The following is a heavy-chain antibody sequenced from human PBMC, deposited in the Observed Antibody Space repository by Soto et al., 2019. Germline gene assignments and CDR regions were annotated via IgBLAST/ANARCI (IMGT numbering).Heavy chain of an antibody. D-gene: IGHD2-21*01. J-gene: IGHJ4*02. CDR3: ARCLGSAARHLILVDF. V-gene: IGHV3-30-3*01. Sequence: PGGSLILSCAASGFTFSSYAMHWVLQAPGKGLEWVAVISYDGSNKYYADSVKGRFTISRDNSKNTLYLQMNSLRAEDTAVYYCARCLGSAARHLILVDFSGQGTLDIVSS. CDR2: ISYDGSNK. CDR1: GFTFSSYA.